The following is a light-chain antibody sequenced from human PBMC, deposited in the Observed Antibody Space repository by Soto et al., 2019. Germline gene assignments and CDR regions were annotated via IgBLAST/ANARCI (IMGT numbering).Light chain of an antibody. CDR3: CSSVGSYV. J-gene: IGLJ1*01. Sequence: QSLLNQPASVSGSPGQSVTISCTAPSSDVENYKLVSWYQQHPGKAPKLIIYEVTKRPSGVSNRFSGSKSANTASLTISGLQPEDEADYYCCSSVGSYVFGTGTKVTVL. V-gene: IGLV2-23*02. CDR2: EVT. CDR1: SSDVENYKL.